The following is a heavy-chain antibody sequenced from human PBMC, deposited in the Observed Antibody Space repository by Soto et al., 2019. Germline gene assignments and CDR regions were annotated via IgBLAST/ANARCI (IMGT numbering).Heavy chain of an antibody. CDR1: GFTVSSNY. Sequence: PGGSLRLSCAASGFTVSSNYMSWVRQAPGKGLEWVSVIYSGGSTYYADSVKGRFTISRDNAKNTVSLQMNSLRAEDTAVYYCARDRHSSSSGYFEYWGQGTLVTVSS. CDR2: IYSGGST. J-gene: IGHJ4*02. D-gene: IGHD6-6*01. CDR3: ARDRHSSSSGYFEY. V-gene: IGHV3-53*01.